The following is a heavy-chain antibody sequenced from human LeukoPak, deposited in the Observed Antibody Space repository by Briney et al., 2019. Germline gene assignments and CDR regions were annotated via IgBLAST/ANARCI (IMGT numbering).Heavy chain of an antibody. CDR2: IKQDGTEK. Sequence: GGSLRLSCAASGFTFTTYWMSWVRQAPGKGLEWVANIKQDGTEKYYVDSVKGRFTIPRDNAKNSLYLQMSSLRAEDTAVYYCAKLAHNYDTKVDYWGQGTLVTVSS. V-gene: IGHV3-7*03. J-gene: IGHJ4*02. CDR3: AKLAHNYDTKVDY. D-gene: IGHD3-22*01. CDR1: GFTFTTYW.